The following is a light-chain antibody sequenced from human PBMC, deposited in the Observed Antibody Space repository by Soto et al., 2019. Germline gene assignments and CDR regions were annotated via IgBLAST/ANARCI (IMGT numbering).Light chain of an antibody. CDR3: QQSFSSLLS. V-gene: IGKV1-39*01. CDR1: QTISTY. J-gene: IGKJ4*01. CDR2: DAS. Sequence: DIQMTQSPSSLSASVGDRVTITCRASQTISTYVTWYQQKPGKAPKALISDASTLQSGVPSRFSGSGSGTDFTLIINSLQPEDIATYYCQQSFSSLLSFGGGTQVEIK.